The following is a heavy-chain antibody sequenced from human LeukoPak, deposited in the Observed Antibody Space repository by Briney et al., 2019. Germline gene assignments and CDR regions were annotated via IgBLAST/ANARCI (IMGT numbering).Heavy chain of an antibody. V-gene: IGHV4-38-2*01. Sequence: SEPLSLPCAFSGSSISRGYSWGWIRQPPGKGLEGIGNIYHSESTHYNPSLKSRVTISPDTSKNQFSLKLSSVTASDTAVYYCARFDHVWETHGMDAFDLWGQGTMVTVSS. CDR1: GSSISRGYS. D-gene: IGHD3-16*01. CDR2: IYHSEST. J-gene: IGHJ3*01. CDR3: ARFDHVWETHGMDAFDL.